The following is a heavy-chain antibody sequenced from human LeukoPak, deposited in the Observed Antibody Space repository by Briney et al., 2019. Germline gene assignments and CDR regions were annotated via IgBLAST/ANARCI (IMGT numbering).Heavy chain of an antibody. CDR2: IYYSGST. CDR1: GGSVSSYY. D-gene: IGHD1-26*01. J-gene: IGHJ3*02. V-gene: IGHV4-59*02. Sequence: PSETLSLTCTVSGGSVSSYYWSWIRQPPGKGLEWIGYIYYSGSTNYNPSLKSRVTISVDTSKNQFSLKLNSITTADTAVYYCARVRLSGSYLDAFDIWGQGTMVTVSS. CDR3: ARVRLSGSYLDAFDI.